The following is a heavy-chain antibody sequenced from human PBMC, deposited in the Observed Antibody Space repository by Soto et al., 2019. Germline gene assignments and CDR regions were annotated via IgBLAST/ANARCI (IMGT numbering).Heavy chain of an antibody. CDR3: AKDDGDGDPFDY. Sequence: EVQLLESGGGLVQPGGSLRLSCAASGFTFSSYPMSWVRQAPGKGLEWVSAISGSVGSTYYADSVKGRFTISRDNSKNTLYLQMNSLRAEDTAVYYCAKDDGDGDPFDYWGQGTLVTVSS. D-gene: IGHD4-17*01. CDR1: GFTFSSYP. CDR2: ISGSVGST. J-gene: IGHJ4*02. V-gene: IGHV3-23*01.